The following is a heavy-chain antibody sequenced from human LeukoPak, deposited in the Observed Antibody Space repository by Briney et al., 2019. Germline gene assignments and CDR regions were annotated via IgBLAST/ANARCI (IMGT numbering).Heavy chain of an antibody. Sequence: ASVKVSCKASGYTSTSYDIDWVRQATGQGLEWMGWMNPNSGNTGYAQKFQGRVTITRNTSISTAYMELSSLRSDDTAVYYCARENGVEWSGPFDYWGQGTLVTVSS. CDR2: MNPNSGNT. J-gene: IGHJ4*02. D-gene: IGHD3-3*01. V-gene: IGHV1-8*03. CDR3: ARENGVEWSGPFDY. CDR1: GYTSTSYD.